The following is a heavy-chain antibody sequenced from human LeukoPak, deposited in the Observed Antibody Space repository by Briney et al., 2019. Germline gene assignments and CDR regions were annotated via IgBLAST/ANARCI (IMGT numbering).Heavy chain of an antibody. Sequence: SAGSLRLSCAASGFTFYAFGMTWVRQAPGKGLEWVSAIRGDAGSTGYADSVKGRFTISRDNAKNSLYLQMNRLRVEDTALYYCARVWAWGSGNYFDNWGQGTLVTVSS. J-gene: IGHJ4*02. CDR1: GFTFYAFG. CDR2: IRGDAGST. D-gene: IGHD7-27*01. V-gene: IGHV3-20*04. CDR3: ARVWAWGSGNYFDN.